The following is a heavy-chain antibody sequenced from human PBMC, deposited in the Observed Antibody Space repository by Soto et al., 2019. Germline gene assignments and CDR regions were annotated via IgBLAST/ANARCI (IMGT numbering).Heavy chain of an antibody. CDR3: SCTKTDY. D-gene: IGHD2-2*01. CDR2: ISYDGSNK. V-gene: IGHV3-30*03. Sequence: GGSLRLSCAASGFTFSSYGMHWVRQAPGKGLEWVAVISYDGSNKYYADSVKGRFTISRDNSKNTLYLQMNSLRAEDTAVYYCSCTKTDYWGQGTLVTVSS. J-gene: IGHJ4*02. CDR1: GFTFSSYG.